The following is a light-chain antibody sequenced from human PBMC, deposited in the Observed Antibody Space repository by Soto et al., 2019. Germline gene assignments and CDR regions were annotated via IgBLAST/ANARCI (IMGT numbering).Light chain of an antibody. CDR1: QSVLYSLNNRNH. CDR2: WAS. Sequence: DIVMTQSPDSLAVSLGERATLNCKSSQSVLYSLNNRNHLAWYQKKPGQPPRLLVYWASTRESGVPDRFSGSGSGTDFSLTIISLQAEDVAVYYCQQYYLSPLSFGVGTRVEIK. CDR3: QQYYLSPLS. J-gene: IGKJ4*01. V-gene: IGKV4-1*01.